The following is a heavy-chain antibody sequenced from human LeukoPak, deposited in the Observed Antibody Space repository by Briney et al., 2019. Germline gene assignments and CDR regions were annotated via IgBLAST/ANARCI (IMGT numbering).Heavy chain of an antibody. J-gene: IGHJ3*02. CDR1: GYTFTVYY. D-gene: IGHD6-13*01. Sequence: ASVKVSCKASGYTFTVYYMHWVRQAPGQGLEWMGWINPNSGGTNYAQKFQGWVTMTRDTSISTAYMELSRLRSDDMAVYYCAREQTVYSEDAFDIWGQGTMVTVSS. V-gene: IGHV1-2*04. CDR2: INPNSGGT. CDR3: AREQTVYSEDAFDI.